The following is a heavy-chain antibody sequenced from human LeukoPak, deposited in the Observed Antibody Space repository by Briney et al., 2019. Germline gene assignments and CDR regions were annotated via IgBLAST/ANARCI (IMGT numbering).Heavy chain of an antibody. CDR2: IKQDGSEK. D-gene: IGHD5-12*01. J-gene: IGHJ4*02. V-gene: IGHV3-7*01. CDR3: ARDLRYSGSTMVGFAY. CDR1: GFTFSSYW. Sequence: GGSLRLSCAASGFTFSSYWMSWVRQAPGKGLEWVANIKQDGSEKYYVDSVKGRFTISRDNAKNSLYLQMNSLRAEGTAVYYCARDLRYSGSTMVGFAYWGQGTLVTVSS.